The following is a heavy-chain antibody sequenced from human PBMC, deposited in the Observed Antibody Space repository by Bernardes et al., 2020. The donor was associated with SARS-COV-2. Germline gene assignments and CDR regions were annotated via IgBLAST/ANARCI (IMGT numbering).Heavy chain of an antibody. CDR2: IWSDGSNK. Sequence: GGSLRLSCAASGFTFSRYDMHWVRQAPGKGLEWVAVIWSDGSNKYYVDSVKGRFTISKDNSKNTAYLQMDSLRAEDTAIYYCARGSWYGSDQGGSWGQGTLVTVSS. CDR3: ARGSWYGSDQGGS. V-gene: IGHV3-33*01. J-gene: IGHJ4*02. CDR1: GFTFSRYD. D-gene: IGHD6-13*01.